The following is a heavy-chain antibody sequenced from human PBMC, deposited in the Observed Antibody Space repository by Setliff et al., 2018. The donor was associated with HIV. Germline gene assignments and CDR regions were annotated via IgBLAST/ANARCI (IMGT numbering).Heavy chain of an antibody. J-gene: IGHJ3*02. CDR3: ARPRLRGSGAFDI. CDR2: IYYTGTT. V-gene: IGHV4-59*08. D-gene: IGHD2-21*01. CDR1: RGSISRYY. Sequence: LSLTCTVSRGSISRYYWSWIRQPPGKGLEWIGYIYYTGTTKYNPSLKSRVTMSVDTSKNQLSLKLSSVTAADTAVYYCARPRLRGSGAFDIWGQGTMVTVSS.